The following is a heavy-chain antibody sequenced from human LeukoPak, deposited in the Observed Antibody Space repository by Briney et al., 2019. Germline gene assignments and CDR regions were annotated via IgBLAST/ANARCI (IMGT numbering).Heavy chain of an antibody. V-gene: IGHV4-59*01. CDR1: GGSISSYY. Sequence: SETLSLTCPVSGGSISSYYWSWIRQPPGKGLEWIGYIYYSGSTNYNPSLKSRVTISVDTSKDQFSLKLSSVTAADTAVYYCARGRLFDPWGQGTLVTVSS. J-gene: IGHJ5*02. CDR3: ARGRLFDP. CDR2: IYYSGST. D-gene: IGHD3-3*01.